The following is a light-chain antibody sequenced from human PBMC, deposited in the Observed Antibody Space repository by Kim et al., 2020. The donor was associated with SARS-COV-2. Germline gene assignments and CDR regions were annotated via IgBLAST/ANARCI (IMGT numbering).Light chain of an antibody. CDR1: NIGSKT. CDR2: YNS. Sequence: SYELTQPPSVSVAPGKTARITCGGDNIGSKTVQWYQQKPRQAPVLVIYYNSDRPSGIPERFSGSNSGNTATLTISRVEAGDEADYYCQVWNSNSDHPGVFGGGTKVTVL. V-gene: IGLV3-21*04. CDR3: QVWNSNSDHPGV. J-gene: IGLJ3*02.